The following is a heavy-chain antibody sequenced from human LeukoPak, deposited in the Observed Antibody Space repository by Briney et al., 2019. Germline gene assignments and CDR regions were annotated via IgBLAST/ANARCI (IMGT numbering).Heavy chain of an antibody. CDR3: ARARAYSTDSYYFDY. D-gene: IGHD6-13*01. J-gene: IGHJ4*02. CDR2: IYPGDSDT. CDR1: GYSFTTYW. Sequence: GESLKISCKGSGYSFTTYWIGWVRQKPGKGLEWMGIIYPGDSDTRYSPSFQGQVTISVDKSISTASLQWSSLKASDTAIYYCARARAYSTDSYYFDYWGQGTLVTVSS. V-gene: IGHV5-51*01.